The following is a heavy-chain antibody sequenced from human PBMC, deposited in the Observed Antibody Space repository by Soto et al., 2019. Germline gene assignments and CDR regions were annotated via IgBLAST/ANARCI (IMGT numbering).Heavy chain of an antibody. CDR2: IYHSGST. CDR1: GGSISSSNW. Sequence: PSETLSLTCAVSGGSISSSNWWSWVRQPPGKGLEWIGEIYHSGSTNYNPSLKSRVTISVDKSKNQFSLKLSSVTAADTAVYYCARGLYRWLRAGLDYWGQGTLVTLSS. V-gene: IGHV4-4*02. CDR3: ARGLYRWLRAGLDY. D-gene: IGHD5-12*01. J-gene: IGHJ4*02.